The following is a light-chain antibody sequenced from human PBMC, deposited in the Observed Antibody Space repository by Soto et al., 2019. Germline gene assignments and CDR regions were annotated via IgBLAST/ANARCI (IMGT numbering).Light chain of an antibody. Sequence: DIQMTQSPSTLSASVGDRVTITCRASQSTRHWLAWYLQKPWRAPKLVIYRASELGSGVPSRFSGIGSGTEFTLTISRLQPDDFANYYCQRSGTFPYTFGQGSKLFIK. V-gene: IGKV1-5*03. CDR1: QSTRHW. J-gene: IGKJ2*01. CDR2: RAS. CDR3: QRSGTFPYT.